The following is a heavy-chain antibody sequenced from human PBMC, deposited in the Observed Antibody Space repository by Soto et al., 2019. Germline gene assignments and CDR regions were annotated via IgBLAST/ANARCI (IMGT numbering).Heavy chain of an antibody. V-gene: IGHV1-2*04. Sequence: ASVKVSCKASGYTFTGYHMHWVRQAPGQGLEWMGWINPNSGGTNYAQKFQGWVTMTRDTSISTAYMELSRLRSDDTAVYYCARDRSTGQDAFDIWGQGTMVTVSS. CDR1: GYTFTGYH. J-gene: IGHJ3*02. D-gene: IGHD1-1*01. CDR3: ARDRSTGQDAFDI. CDR2: INPNSGGT.